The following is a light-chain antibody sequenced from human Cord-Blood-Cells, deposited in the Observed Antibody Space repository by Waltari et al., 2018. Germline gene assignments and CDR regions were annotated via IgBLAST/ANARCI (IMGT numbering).Light chain of an antibody. CDR2: EVS. J-gene: IGLJ1*01. Sequence: QSALTQPASVSGSPGQSITISCTGTSSDVGGYTYVSWYQQHPGKAPKLMIYEVSNRPSGVSNRFSGSKSGNTASLTISGLQAEDEADYYCSSYTSSSTRLFGTGTKVTVL. CDR1: SSDVGGYTY. CDR3: SSYTSSSTRL. V-gene: IGLV2-14*01.